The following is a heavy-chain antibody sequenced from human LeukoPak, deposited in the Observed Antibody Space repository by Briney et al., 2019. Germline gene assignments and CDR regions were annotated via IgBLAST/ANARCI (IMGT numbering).Heavy chain of an antibody. V-gene: IGHV1-18*01. Sequence: ASVKVSCKASGGTFSSYAISWVRQAPGQGLEWMGWISAYNGNTNYAQKLQGRVTMTTDTSTSTAYMELRSLRSDDTAVYYCASVAAAGYYYYGMDVWGQGTTVTVSS. D-gene: IGHD6-13*01. CDR1: GGTFSSYA. CDR3: ASVAAAGYYYYGMDV. CDR2: ISAYNGNT. J-gene: IGHJ6*02.